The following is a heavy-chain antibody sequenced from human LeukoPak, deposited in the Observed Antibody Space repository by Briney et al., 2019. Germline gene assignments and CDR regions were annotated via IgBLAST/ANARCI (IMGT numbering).Heavy chain of an antibody. Sequence: TGGSLRLSCAASGFNFSSYSMNWVRQAPGKGLEWVSSISSGSSFRYYADSVKGRFTISRDNAKNSLYLQMNSLRAEDTAVYYCARGSSGYFYWGQGTLVTVSS. V-gene: IGHV3-21*01. J-gene: IGHJ4*02. D-gene: IGHD3-22*01. CDR2: ISSGSSFR. CDR1: GFNFSSYS. CDR3: ARGSSGYFY.